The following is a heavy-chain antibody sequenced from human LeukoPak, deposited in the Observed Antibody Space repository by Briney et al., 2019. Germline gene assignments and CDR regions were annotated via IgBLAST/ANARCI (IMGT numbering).Heavy chain of an antibody. D-gene: IGHD2-15*01. CDR1: GGSISSGGYY. J-gene: IGHJ5*02. Sequence: SETLSLTCTVSGGSISSGGYYWSWLRQHPGKGLEWIGYIYYSGSTYYNPSLKSRVTISVDTSKNQFSLKLSSVTAADTAVYYCATSLFVGYCSGGSCYSEGWFDPWGQGTLVTVSS. CDR2: IYYSGST. CDR3: ATSLFVGYCSGGSCYSEGWFDP. V-gene: IGHV4-31*03.